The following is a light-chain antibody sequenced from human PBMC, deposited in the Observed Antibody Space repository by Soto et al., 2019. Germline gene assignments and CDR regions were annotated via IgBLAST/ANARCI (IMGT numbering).Light chain of an antibody. CDR3: QQYYNWPQT. J-gene: IGKJ2*01. V-gene: IGKV3-15*01. CDR2: GAS. CDR1: QSVSSK. Sequence: EIVMTQSPVTLSVSPGERATLSCRASQSVSSKLAWYQQKPGQAPRLLIYGASTSATGIPAWFSGSGSGTEFTLNITSLQSEDFAVYYYQQYYNWPQTFGQGTKLYIK.